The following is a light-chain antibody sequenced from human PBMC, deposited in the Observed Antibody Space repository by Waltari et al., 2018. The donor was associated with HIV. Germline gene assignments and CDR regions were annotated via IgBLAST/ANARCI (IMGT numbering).Light chain of an antibody. CDR1: SSNLGAGYD. J-gene: IGLJ3*02. CDR2: KNN. CDR3: QSYDSSLSGSRV. Sequence: HSVLTQPPSVSGALGQRVTISCTGSSSNLGAGYDVHWYQQLPGTAPKLLIYKNNNRPSGVPDRFSGSKSGTSASLAITGRQAEDEADYHCQSYDSSLSGSRVFGGGTKLTVL. V-gene: IGLV1-40*01.